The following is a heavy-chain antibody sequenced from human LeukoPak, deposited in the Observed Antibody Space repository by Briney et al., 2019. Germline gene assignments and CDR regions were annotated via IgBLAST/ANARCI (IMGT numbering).Heavy chain of an antibody. V-gene: IGHV1-18*01. CDR2: IDTYSGKT. J-gene: IGHJ5*02. D-gene: IGHD6-13*01. CDR1: GYTYTTDG. CDR3: ARDRGIAEADSFDP. Sequence: ASVKVSCKASGYTYTTDGISWVRQAPGQGFEWMGWIDTYSGKTNYAQKFQGRVTMTSDTSTSTAYMELRSLRSDDTAVYYCARDRGIAEADSFDPWGQGTLVTVSS.